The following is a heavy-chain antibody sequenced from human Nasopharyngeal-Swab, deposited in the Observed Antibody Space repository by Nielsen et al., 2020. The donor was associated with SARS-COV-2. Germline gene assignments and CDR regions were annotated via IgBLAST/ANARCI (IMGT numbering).Heavy chain of an antibody. D-gene: IGHD3-16*01. CDR1: GGSISSGSYY. CDR3: ARDLYWGIFDY. V-gene: IGHV4-61*02. J-gene: IGHJ4*02. CDR2: IYTSGST. Sequence: SETLSLTCTVSGGSISSGSYYWSWIRQPAGKGLEWIGRIYTSGSTNYSPSLKSRVTISVDTSKNQFSLKLSSVTAADTAVYYCARDLYWGIFDYWGQGTLVTVSS.